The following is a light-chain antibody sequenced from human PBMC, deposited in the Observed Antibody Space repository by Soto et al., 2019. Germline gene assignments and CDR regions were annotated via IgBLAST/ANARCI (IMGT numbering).Light chain of an antibody. CDR3: AAWDASLSGPL. J-gene: IGLJ2*01. CDR2: GSI. CDR1: SSNIGSHY. V-gene: IGLV1-47*01. Sequence: QSVLTQPPSVSGTPGQRVTISCSGSSSNIGSHYVHWYQHVPGTAPKLLIYGSIQRPSGVPDRFSGSKSGTSASLAISGLRSEDEAEYYCAAWDASLSGPLFGGGTKLTVL.